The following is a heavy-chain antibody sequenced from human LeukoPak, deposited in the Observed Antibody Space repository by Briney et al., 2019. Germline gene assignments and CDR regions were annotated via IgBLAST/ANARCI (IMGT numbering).Heavy chain of an antibody. J-gene: IGHJ4*02. V-gene: IGHV4-39*07. CDR1: GVSISSGSNY. CDR3: ARTYNYDSSGYYSPYFDY. D-gene: IGHD3-22*01. CDR2: IYSSGST. Sequence: PSETLSLTCRVSGVSISSGSNYWGWIRQPPGKTLEWIGSIYSSGSTYYNSSLKSRVIILIDTAKNHFSLNLSSVTAADTAVYYCARTYNYDSSGYYSPYFDYWGQGTLVTVSS.